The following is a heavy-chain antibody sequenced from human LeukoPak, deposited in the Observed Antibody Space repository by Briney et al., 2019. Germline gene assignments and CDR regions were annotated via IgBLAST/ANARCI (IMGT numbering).Heavy chain of an antibody. CDR3: ARCTVWYEPDY. V-gene: IGHV1-8*01. Sequence: ASVKVSCKASGYTFTSYDINWVRQATGQGLEWMGWMNPNSGNTGYAQKFQGRVTMTRNTSISTAYMELSSLRSDDTAVYYCARCTVWYEPDYWGQGTLVTVSS. CDR1: GYTFTSYD. J-gene: IGHJ4*02. CDR2: MNPNSGNT. D-gene: IGHD3-10*01.